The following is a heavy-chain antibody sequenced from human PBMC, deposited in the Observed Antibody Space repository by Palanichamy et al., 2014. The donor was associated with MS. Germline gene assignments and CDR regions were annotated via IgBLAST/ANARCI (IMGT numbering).Heavy chain of an antibody. CDR1: VHLQWLC. CDR3: TRRKQQLMHQQEYNWFDP. CDR2: IRSKANSYAT. V-gene: IGHV3-73*01. Sequence: EVQLVEVVGEGLWSEPGGSRETLLCSLWVHLQWLCYALGPPGFRKGLEWVGRIRSKANSYATAYAASVKGRFTISRDDSKNTAYLQMNSLKTEDTAVYYCTRRKQQLMHQQEYNWFDPWGQGTLVTVSS. D-gene: IGHD6-13*01. J-gene: IGHJ5*02.